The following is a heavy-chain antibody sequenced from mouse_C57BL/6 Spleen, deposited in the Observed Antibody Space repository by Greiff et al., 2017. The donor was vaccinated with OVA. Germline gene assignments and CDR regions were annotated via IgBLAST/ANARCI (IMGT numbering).Heavy chain of an antibody. J-gene: IGHJ2*01. V-gene: IGHV5-6*01. CDR1: GFTFSSYG. CDR3: ARGGKRDYFDY. CDR2: ISSGGSYT. Sequence: EVQRVASGGDLVKPGGSLKLSCAASGFTFSSYGMSWVRQTPDKRLEWVATISSGGSYTYYPDSVKGRFTISRDNAKNTLYLQMSSLKSEDTAMYYCARGGKRDYFDYWGQGTTLTVSS.